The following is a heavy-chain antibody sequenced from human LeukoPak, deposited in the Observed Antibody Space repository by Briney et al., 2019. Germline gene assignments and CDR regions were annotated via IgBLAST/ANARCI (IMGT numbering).Heavy chain of an antibody. V-gene: IGHV4-39*01. CDR3: ARAMGPHYDFWSGYLPHMDV. J-gene: IGHJ6*03. CDR1: GGSISSSSYY. D-gene: IGHD3-3*01. Sequence: SETLSLTCTVSGGSISSSSYYWGWIRQPPGKGLEWIGSIYYSGSTYYNPSLKSRVTISVDTSKNQFSLKLSSVTAADTAVYYCARAMGPHYDFWSGYLPHMDVWGKGTTVTVSS. CDR2: IYYSGST.